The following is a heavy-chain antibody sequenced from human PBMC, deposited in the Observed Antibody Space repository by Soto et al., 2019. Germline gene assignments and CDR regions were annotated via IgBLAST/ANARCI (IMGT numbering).Heavy chain of an antibody. Sequence: ASVKVSCKASGYTFTSYYMHWVRQAPGQGLEWMGIINPSGGSTSYAQKFQGRVTMTRDTSTSTVYMELSSLRSEDTAVYYCAGGAYKWLSKGSFDYWGQGTLVTVSS. V-gene: IGHV1-46*01. D-gene: IGHD3-22*01. J-gene: IGHJ4*02. CDR3: AGGAYKWLSKGSFDY. CDR1: GYTFTSYY. CDR2: INPSGGST.